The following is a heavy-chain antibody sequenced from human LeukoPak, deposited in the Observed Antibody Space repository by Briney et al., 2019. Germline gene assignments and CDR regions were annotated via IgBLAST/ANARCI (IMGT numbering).Heavy chain of an antibody. CDR1: GFTFSYYA. CDR3: ARGPLYYYDSSGYLDY. Sequence: GGSLRLSCAASGFTFSYYAMSWVRQAPGKGLEWVSTISSSGGSTYYADSVKGRFTISRDNSKNTLYLQMNSLRAEDTAVYYCARGPLYYYDSSGYLDYWGQGTLVTVSS. V-gene: IGHV3-23*01. D-gene: IGHD3-22*01. J-gene: IGHJ4*02. CDR2: ISSSGGST.